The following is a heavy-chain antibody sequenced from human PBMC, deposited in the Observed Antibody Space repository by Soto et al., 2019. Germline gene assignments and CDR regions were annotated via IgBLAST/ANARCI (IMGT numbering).Heavy chain of an antibody. CDR3: AREPDCSVGSCYEREYYFDY. Sequence: QVQLVQSGAEVKKPGSSVKVSCKASGGTFSSYAISWVRQAPGQGLEWMGGIIPIFGTANYAQKFQGRVTITADKSTSTAYMELSSLSSEDTAVYYCAREPDCSVGSCYEREYYFDYWGQGTLVTVSS. J-gene: IGHJ4*02. CDR1: GGTFSSYA. D-gene: IGHD2-15*01. V-gene: IGHV1-69*06. CDR2: IIPIFGTA.